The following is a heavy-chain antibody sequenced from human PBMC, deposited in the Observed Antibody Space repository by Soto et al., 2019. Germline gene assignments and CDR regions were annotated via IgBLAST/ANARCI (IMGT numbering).Heavy chain of an antibody. V-gene: IGHV3-30*18. D-gene: IGHD3-22*01. CDR3: AKDFSSGYYRGAFDF. CDR2: ISDDGINN. Sequence: QVQLVESGGGVVQPGRSLRLSCAASGFTFSSYGMHWVRQAPGKGLEWVAVISDDGINNYYADSVKGRFTISRDNSKKTLYLQMNSLSAEDTAVYYCAKDFSSGYYRGAFDFWGQGTMVTVSS. J-gene: IGHJ3*01. CDR1: GFTFSSYG.